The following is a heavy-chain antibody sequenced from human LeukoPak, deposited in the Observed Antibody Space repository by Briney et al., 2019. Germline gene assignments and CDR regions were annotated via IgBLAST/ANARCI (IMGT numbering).Heavy chain of an antibody. Sequence: SETLSLTCAVYGGSFSGFYWSWIRQPAGKGLEWIGRIYTSGSTNYNPSLKSRVTISVDTSKNQFSLNLISVTAADTAVYYCARQRDWGFGSYFDYWGQGTLVTVSS. D-gene: IGHD7-27*01. CDR2: IYTSGST. CDR1: GGSFSGFY. J-gene: IGHJ4*02. CDR3: ARQRDWGFGSYFDY. V-gene: IGHV4-59*10.